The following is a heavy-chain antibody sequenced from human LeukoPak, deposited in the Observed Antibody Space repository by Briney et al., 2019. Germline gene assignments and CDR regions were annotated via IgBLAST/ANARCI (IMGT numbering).Heavy chain of an antibody. CDR1: GDSISSSTYY. V-gene: IGHV4-39*07. CDR2: VYYSGST. D-gene: IGHD2-21*01. J-gene: IGHJ4*02. Sequence: SETLSLTCTVSGDSISSSTYYWGWIRQPPGKGLEWIGTVYYSGSTYYNPSLKSRVTISVDTSKNQFSLELSSVTAADTAVYYCARNLAGHFGGFYFDDWGQGTLVTVSS. CDR3: ARNLAGHFGGFYFDD.